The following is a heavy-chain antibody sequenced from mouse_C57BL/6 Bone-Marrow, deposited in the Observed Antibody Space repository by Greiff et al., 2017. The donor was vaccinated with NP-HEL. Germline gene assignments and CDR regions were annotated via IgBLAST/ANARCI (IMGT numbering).Heavy chain of an antibody. J-gene: IGHJ1*03. V-gene: IGHV1-69*01. CDR1: GYTFTSYW. CDR2: IDPSDSYT. D-gene: IGHD1-1*01. CDR3: ASEGSSYWYIDV. Sequence: VQLQQPGAELVMPGASVKLSCKASGYTFTSYWMHWVKQRPGQGLEWIGEIDPSDSYTNYNQKFKGKSTLTVDKSSSTAYMQLSSLTSEDSAVYYCASEGSSYWYIDVWGTGTTVTVSS.